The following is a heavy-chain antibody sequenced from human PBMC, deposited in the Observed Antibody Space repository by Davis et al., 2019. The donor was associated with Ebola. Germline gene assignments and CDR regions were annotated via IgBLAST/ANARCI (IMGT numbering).Heavy chain of an antibody. D-gene: IGHD3-16*01. CDR3: ARDVIPMITFGGVRAFDY. Sequence: ASVKVSCKVSGYTLTELSMHWVRQAPGQGLEWMGIINPSGGSTSYAQKFQGRVTMTRDTSTSTVYMELSSLRSEDTAVYYCARDVIPMITFGGVRAFDYWGQGTLVTVSS. V-gene: IGHV1-46*01. CDR1: GYTLTELS. J-gene: IGHJ4*02. CDR2: INPSGGST.